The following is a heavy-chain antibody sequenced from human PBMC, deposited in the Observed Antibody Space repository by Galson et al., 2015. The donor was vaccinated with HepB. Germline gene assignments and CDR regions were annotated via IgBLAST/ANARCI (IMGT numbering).Heavy chain of an antibody. D-gene: IGHD1-26*01. Sequence: SLRLSCAASGFNFNNHWMHWVRQVPGRGLVWVSFINTDGSRTHNADSVRGRFTISRDNAKNTLYLQMNSLRVEDTAVYYCAKDLTWGASDYWGQGALVTVSS. CDR1: GFNFNNHW. CDR2: INTDGSRT. V-gene: IGHV3-74*01. CDR3: AKDLTWGASDY. J-gene: IGHJ4*02.